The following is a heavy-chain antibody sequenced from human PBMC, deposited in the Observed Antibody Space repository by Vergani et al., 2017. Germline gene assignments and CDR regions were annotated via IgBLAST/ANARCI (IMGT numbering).Heavy chain of an antibody. V-gene: IGHV3-21*02. J-gene: IGHJ6*03. Sequence: DVQLVESGGGLVKPGGSLRLSCEASGFTFSSYSMNWVRQAPGKGLEWASSITASSTYMYYADSVEGRFTISRDNANNSLYLQMNSLRVEDTAVYYCAGGGWSGYPYYMDVWGKGTTVTVSS. D-gene: IGHD3-3*01. CDR1: GFTFSSYS. CDR2: ITASSTYM. CDR3: AGGGWSGYPYYMDV.